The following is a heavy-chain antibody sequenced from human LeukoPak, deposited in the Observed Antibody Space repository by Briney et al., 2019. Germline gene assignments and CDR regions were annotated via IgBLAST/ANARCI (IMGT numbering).Heavy chain of an antibody. V-gene: IGHV1-69*10. CDR2: IIPILGIA. J-gene: IGHJ4*02. Sequence: ASVKVSCKASGGTFSSYAISWVRQAPGQGLEWMGGIIPILGIANYAQKFQGRVTITADKSTSTAYMELSSLRSEDTAVYYCARYLVGAAFDYWGQGTLVTVSS. D-gene: IGHD1-26*01. CDR1: GGTFSSYA. CDR3: ARYLVGAAFDY.